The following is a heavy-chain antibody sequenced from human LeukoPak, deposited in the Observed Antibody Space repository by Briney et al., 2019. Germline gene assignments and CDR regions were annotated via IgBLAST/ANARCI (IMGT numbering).Heavy chain of an antibody. CDR3: ARDSISSPYSFDS. D-gene: IGHD6-6*01. Sequence: GGSLRLSCEASGFIFGAHSMDWVRQAPGKGLEWVASISSEGTVINCADSVKGRFTISRDNAKNSLHLQMNSLRAEDTAVYYCARDSISSPYSFDSWGQGTLVTVSS. CDR1: GFIFGAHS. CDR2: ISSEGTVI. J-gene: IGHJ4*02. V-gene: IGHV3-21*01.